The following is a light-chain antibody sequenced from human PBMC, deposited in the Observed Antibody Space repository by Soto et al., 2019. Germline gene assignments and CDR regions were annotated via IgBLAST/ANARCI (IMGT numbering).Light chain of an antibody. J-gene: IGKJ4*01. CDR2: GAF. CDR1: QSVAFH. CDR3: QQYKKWPPLT. Sequence: EIVMTQSPATLSVSPGETATLSCRASQSVAFHLAWYQQKPGQGPRLLIYGAFTRATAIPARFSGSGSGTEFTLTISSLQSEDFAVYYCQQYKKWPPLTFGGGTKVEIK. V-gene: IGKV3-15*01.